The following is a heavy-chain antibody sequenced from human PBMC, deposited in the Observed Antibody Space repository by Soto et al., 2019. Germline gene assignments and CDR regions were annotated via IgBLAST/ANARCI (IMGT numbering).Heavy chain of an antibody. Sequence: EVQLVESGGGLVNPGGSLRLSCAASGFTFSSNSMNWVRQAPGKGLEWVSSISGGSRAIFFADSMRGRFTVFGDNARNSLYLQMNSLTVEDTAVYYCTRSLANPGSYDDWFDAWGPGTRVTVSS. J-gene: IGHJ5*02. D-gene: IGHD3-10*01. CDR2: ISGGSRAI. CDR3: TRSLANPGSYDDWFDA. CDR1: GFTFSSNS. V-gene: IGHV3-21*02.